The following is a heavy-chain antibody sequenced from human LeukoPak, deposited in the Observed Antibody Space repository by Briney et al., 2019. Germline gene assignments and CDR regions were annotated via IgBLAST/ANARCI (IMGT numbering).Heavy chain of an antibody. CDR2: ISWDGGST. D-gene: IGHD3-10*01. J-gene: IGHJ4*02. V-gene: IGHV3-43D*03. Sequence: GGSLRLSCAASGFTFDDYAMHWVRQAPGKGLEWVSLISWDGGSTYYADSVKGRFTISRDNSKNTLYLQMNSLRAEDTAVYYCARDRTGITMVRGVIRYWGQGTLVTVSS. CDR1: GFTFDDYA. CDR3: ARDRTGITMVRGVIRY.